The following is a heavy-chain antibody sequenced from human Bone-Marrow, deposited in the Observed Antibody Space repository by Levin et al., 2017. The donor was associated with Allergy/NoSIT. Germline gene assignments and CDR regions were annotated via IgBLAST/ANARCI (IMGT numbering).Heavy chain of an antibody. CDR1: GFDFFSYG. CDR2: ISYDGGNK. V-gene: IGHV3-30*18. Sequence: GGSLRLSCVASGFDFFSYGMHWVRQAPGKGLEWVAVISYDGGNKKYGNSVRGRFTISRDNSKDTLYLQMNSLRGDDTAMYYCAKGPEDGTFDRWGQGTLVTVSS. D-gene: IGHD1-14*01. J-gene: IGHJ4*02. CDR3: AKGPEDGTFDR.